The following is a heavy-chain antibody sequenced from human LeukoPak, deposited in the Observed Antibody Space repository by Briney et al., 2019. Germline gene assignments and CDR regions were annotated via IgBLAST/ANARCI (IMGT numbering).Heavy chain of an antibody. CDR3: AKDIGSYYDY. J-gene: IGHJ4*02. D-gene: IGHD3-10*01. V-gene: IGHV3-30*18. Sequence: TGGSLRLSCAASGFIFSNYGMHWVRQAPGKGLEWVALISYDGSNQYYADSVRGRFTISRDNSKNTLYLQMNSLRAEDTAVYYCAKDIGSYYDYWGQGILVTVSS. CDR1: GFIFSNYG. CDR2: ISYDGSNQ.